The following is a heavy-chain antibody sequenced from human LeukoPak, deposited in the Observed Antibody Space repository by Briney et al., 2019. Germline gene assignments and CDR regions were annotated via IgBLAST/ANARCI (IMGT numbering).Heavy chain of an antibody. CDR2: ISDNGVRT. V-gene: IGHV3-23*01. Sequence: PGGSLRLSCAASGFTFSSYSMNWVRQAPGKGLEWVSAISDNGVRTYYADSVKGRFTISRDNSKNTLYLQMNSLRAEDTAVYYCAKPPPKTYYDSSGYSWGQGTLVTVSS. CDR3: AKPPPKTYYDSSGYS. CDR1: GFTFSSYS. D-gene: IGHD3-22*01. J-gene: IGHJ4*02.